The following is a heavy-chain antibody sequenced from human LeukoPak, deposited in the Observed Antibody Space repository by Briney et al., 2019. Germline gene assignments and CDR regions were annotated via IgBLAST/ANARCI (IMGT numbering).Heavy chain of an antibody. CDR3: ARSMKQWLVFDY. D-gene: IGHD6-19*01. V-gene: IGHV3-64*01. CDR2: ISSNGGST. J-gene: IGHJ4*02. CDR1: GFTFSSYA. Sequence: GGSLRLSGAASGFTFSSYAMHWVRQAPGKGLEYVSAISSNGGSTYYANSAKGRFTISRDNSKNTLYLQMGSLRAEDMAVYYCARSMKQWLVFDYWGQGTLVTVSS.